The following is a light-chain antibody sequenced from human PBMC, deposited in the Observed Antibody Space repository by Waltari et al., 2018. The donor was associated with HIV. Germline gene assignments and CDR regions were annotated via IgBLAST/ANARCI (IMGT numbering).Light chain of an antibody. J-gene: IGLJ1*01. CDR1: SSDVGAYNY. CDR2: DVN. V-gene: IGLV2-14*03. CDR3: SSYTSSHTRV. Sequence: QSALTQPASVSGSPGQSITISCTGTSSDVGAYNYVSWYQQHPGKAPKFIIYDVNNRPSGVSNRFSGSKSGNTASLTISGLQAEDEADYYCSSYTSSHTRVFGSGTKVTVL.